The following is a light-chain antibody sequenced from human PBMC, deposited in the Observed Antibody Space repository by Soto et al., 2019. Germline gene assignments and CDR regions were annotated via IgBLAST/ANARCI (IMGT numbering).Light chain of an antibody. J-gene: IGKJ1*01. CDR3: QQYDYWWT. Sequence: EIVMPQSPATLSVSPGERATLSCRASQSVSSNLAWSRQKPGQAPRLLIYGASARATGVPARFSGSGSGTEFTLTISSLQSEDFGIYYCQQYDYWWTFGQGTKVEIK. V-gene: IGKV3-15*01. CDR2: GAS. CDR1: QSVSSN.